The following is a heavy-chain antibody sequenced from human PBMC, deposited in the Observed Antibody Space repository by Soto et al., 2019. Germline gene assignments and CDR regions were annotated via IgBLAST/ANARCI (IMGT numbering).Heavy chain of an antibody. CDR1: GFTFSSYW. Sequence: PGGSLRLSCAASGFTFSSYWMSWVRQAPGKGLEWVANIKQDGSEKYYVDSVKGRFTISRDNAKNSLYLQMNSLRAEDTAVYYCARDPWHGAGPVDYWGQGTLVTVSS. D-gene: IGHD6-13*01. J-gene: IGHJ4*02. CDR2: IKQDGSEK. V-gene: IGHV3-7*03. CDR3: ARDPWHGAGPVDY.